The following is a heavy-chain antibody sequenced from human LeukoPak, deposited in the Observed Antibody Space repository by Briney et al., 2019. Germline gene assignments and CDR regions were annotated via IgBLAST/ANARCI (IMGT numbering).Heavy chain of an antibody. V-gene: IGHV3-7*01. D-gene: IGHD6-6*01. CDR1: GFTFSSYW. CDR3: AREGSSSSFGFYYYMDV. CDR2: IKQDGSEK. J-gene: IGHJ6*03. Sequence: GGSLRLSCAASGFTFSSYWMSWVPQAPGKGLEWVANIKQDGSEKYYVDSVKGRFTISRDNAKNSLYLQMNSLRAEDTAVYYCAREGSSSSFGFYYYMDVWGKGTTVTVSS.